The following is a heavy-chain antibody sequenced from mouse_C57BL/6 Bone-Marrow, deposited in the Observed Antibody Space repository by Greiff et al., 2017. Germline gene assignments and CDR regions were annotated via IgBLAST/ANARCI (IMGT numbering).Heavy chain of an antibody. D-gene: IGHD1-1*01. J-gene: IGHJ3*01. Sequence: QVQLQQPGAELVKPGASVKLSCKASGYTFTSYWMHWVKQRPGQGLAWIGMIHPNSGSTNYNEKFKSKATLTVDKSSSTAYMQLSSLTSEDSAVYCLAKYYGSPWFAYWGQGTLVTVSA. V-gene: IGHV1-64*01. CDR2: IHPNSGST. CDR3: AKYYGSPWFAY. CDR1: GYTFTSYW.